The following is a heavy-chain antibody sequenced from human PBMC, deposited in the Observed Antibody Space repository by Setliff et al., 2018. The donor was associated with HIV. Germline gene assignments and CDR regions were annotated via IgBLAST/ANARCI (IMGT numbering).Heavy chain of an antibody. Sequence: SVKVSCKASGGTFSSYDISWVRQAPGQGLEWMGRIIPVFGETNYAQKFQGRVTITADEFTSTAYMELSSLRSEDTAVYYCARGGRVVPAATGSNAYDIWGQGTQGTV. V-gene: IGHV1-69*13. CDR2: IIPVFGET. D-gene: IGHD2-2*01. CDR3: ARGGRVVPAATGSNAYDI. J-gene: IGHJ3*02. CDR1: GGTFSSYD.